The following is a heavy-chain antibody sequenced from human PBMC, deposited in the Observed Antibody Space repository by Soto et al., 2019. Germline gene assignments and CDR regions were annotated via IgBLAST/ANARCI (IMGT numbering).Heavy chain of an antibody. CDR2: IWYDGSNK. D-gene: IGHD1-26*01. CDR3: ARDSHWELLVSVGGMDV. J-gene: IGHJ6*02. V-gene: IGHV3-33*01. CDR1: GFTFSSYG. Sequence: SGGSLRLSCAASGFTFSSYGMHWVRQAPGKGLEWVAVIWYDGSNKYYADSVKGRFTISRDNSKNTLYLQMNSLRAEDTAVYYCARDSHWELLVSVGGMDVWGQGTTVTVSS.